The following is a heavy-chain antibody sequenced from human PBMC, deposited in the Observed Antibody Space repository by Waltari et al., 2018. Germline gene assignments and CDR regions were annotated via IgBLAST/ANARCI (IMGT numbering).Heavy chain of an antibody. J-gene: IGHJ5*02. D-gene: IGHD3-16*01. Sequence: QVQLQQWGAGLLKASETLSLTCGVYGGSFSDYYWSWIRQPPGKGLEWIGEINHSGSTYYNPALKRRVTISVDKSKNQISLRLSSVTAADTAVYYCARVGMITTRVKNWFDPWGQGTLVTVSS. CDR1: GGSFSDYY. V-gene: IGHV4-34*01. CDR3: ARVGMITTRVKNWFDP. CDR2: INHSGST.